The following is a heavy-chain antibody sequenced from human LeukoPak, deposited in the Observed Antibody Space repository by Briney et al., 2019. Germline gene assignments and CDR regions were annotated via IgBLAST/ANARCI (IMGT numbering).Heavy chain of an antibody. D-gene: IGHD2-15*01. V-gene: IGHV4-30-4*01. Sequence: SETLSLTCTVSGGSISSGDYYWSWIRQPPGKGLEWIGYIYYSGSTYYNPSLKSRVTISVDTSKNQFSLKLSSVTAADTAVYYCARGPRCSGGSCYSGIDYWGQGTLVTVSS. CDR2: IYYSGST. CDR1: GGSISSGDYY. J-gene: IGHJ4*02. CDR3: ARGPRCSGGSCYSGIDY.